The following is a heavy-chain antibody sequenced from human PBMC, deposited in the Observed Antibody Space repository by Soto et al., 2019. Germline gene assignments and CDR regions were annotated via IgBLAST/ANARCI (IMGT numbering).Heavy chain of an antibody. J-gene: IGHJ4*02. CDR2: ISYDGSNK. CDR1: GFTFSSYA. D-gene: IGHD2-21*01. V-gene: IGHV3-30-3*01. Sequence: QVQLVESGGGVVQPGRSLRLSCAASGFTFSSYAMHWVRQAPGKGLEWVAVISYDGSNKYYADSVKGRFTISRDNSKNAQDLQMKGLRAEDGAGYYCGGGGDCGGATDYWGQGTLVTVSS. CDR3: GGGGDCGGATDY.